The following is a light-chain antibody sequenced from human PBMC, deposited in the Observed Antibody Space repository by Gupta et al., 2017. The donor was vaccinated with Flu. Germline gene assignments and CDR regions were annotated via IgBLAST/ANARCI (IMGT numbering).Light chain of an antibody. V-gene: IGLV1-44*01. Sequence: QSVLTQPPSASGTPGQRVTISCSGSSSNIGSNSVNWYQQFPRTAPRLLIYSNNRRPSGVPDRFSGSKSGTSASLAISGLQSEDEADYYCAALDDSLNGPVFGGGIRVTVL. CDR3: AALDDSLNGPV. J-gene: IGLJ2*01. CDR1: SSNIGSNS. CDR2: SNN.